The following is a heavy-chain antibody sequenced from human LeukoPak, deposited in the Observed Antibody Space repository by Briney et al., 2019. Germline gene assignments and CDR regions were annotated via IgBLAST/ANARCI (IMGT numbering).Heavy chain of an antibody. V-gene: IGHV3-33*01. J-gene: IGHJ3*02. CDR1: GFTFSSYG. CDR3: ARDSTLSLGAAPYAFDI. Sequence: GGSLRLSCAASGFTFSSYGMHWVRRAPGKGLEWVAVIWYDGSNKYYADSVKGRFTISRDNSKNTLYLQMNSLRAEDTAVYYCARDSTLSLGAAPYAFDIWGQGTMVTVSS. D-gene: IGHD2/OR15-2a*01. CDR2: IWYDGSNK.